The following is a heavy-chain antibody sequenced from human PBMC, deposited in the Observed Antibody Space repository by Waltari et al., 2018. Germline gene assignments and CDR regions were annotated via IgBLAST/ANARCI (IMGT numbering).Heavy chain of an antibody. CDR1: GYTLTELS. CDR2: FDPEDGET. CDR3: AADYYDSSGYYYGLGY. Sequence: QVQLVQSGAEVKKPGASVKVSCKVSGYTLTELSMHWVRQAPGKGLEWMGGFDPEDGETSYSPKFHGRVTMTEDTSTDTADIELSSLRSEDTAVYYCAADYYDSSGYYYGLGYWGQGTLVTVSS. J-gene: IGHJ4*02. D-gene: IGHD3-22*01. V-gene: IGHV1-24*01.